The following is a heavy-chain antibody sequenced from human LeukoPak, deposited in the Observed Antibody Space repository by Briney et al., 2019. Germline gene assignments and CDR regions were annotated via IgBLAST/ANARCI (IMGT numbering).Heavy chain of an antibody. Sequence: SETLSLTCTVSGDSINSGDYYWTWIRQTPGKGLEWIGCVHYSENTRYNPSLKTRINISVDTSKNQFSLEMRSVTAADAAVYYCAGMDTIIVDLEDSYFWGQGTLGTGSS. CDR1: GDSINSGDYY. CDR2: VHYSENT. D-gene: IGHD5-24*01. V-gene: IGHV4-30-4*01. CDR3: AGMDTIIVDLEDSYF. J-gene: IGHJ4*01.